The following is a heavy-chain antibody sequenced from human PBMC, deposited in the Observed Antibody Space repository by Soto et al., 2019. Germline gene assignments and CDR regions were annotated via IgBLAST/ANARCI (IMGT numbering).Heavy chain of an antibody. V-gene: IGHV4-59*01. CDR3: AAGEASSRNLAPYYLDF. Sequence: XGTLTLTCTVSGGSMRNYFWTWIRQPPGKGLEWIGYIHYSGTTSFFPSYNPSLRSRVTISEDTSKNQFSLKLLSVTTADTAVYFCAAGEASSRNLAPYYLDFWGQGTLVTVSS. J-gene: IGHJ4*02. CDR2: IHYSGTT. CDR1: GGSMRNYF. D-gene: IGHD6-13*01.